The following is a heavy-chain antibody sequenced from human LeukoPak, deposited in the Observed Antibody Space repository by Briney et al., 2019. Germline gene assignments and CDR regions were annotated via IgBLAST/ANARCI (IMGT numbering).Heavy chain of an antibody. V-gene: IGHV4-59*01. D-gene: IGHD1-26*01. J-gene: IGHJ6*03. Sequence: PSETLSLTCTVSGGSISSYYWSWIRQPPGKGLEWIGYIYCSGSTNYNPSLKSRVTVSVDTSKNQFSLKLSSVTAADTAVYYCARGQWELGPALEYYYYYYYMDVWGKGTTVTISS. CDR3: ARGQWELGPALEYYYYYYYMDV. CDR1: GGSISSYY. CDR2: IYCSGST.